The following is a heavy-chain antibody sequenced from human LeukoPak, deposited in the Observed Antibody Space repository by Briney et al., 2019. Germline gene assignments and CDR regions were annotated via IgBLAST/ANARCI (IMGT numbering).Heavy chain of an antibody. CDR1: GYTSTGYY. J-gene: IGHJ5*02. V-gene: IGHV1-2*02. D-gene: IGHD6-19*01. CDR2: INPNSGGT. Sequence: GASVKVSCKASGYTSTGYYMHWVRQAPGQGLEWMGWINPNSGGTNYAQKFQGRVTMTRDTSISTAYMELSRLRSDDTAVYYCARGYYSSGWGFDPWGQGTLVTVSS. CDR3: ARGYYSSGWGFDP.